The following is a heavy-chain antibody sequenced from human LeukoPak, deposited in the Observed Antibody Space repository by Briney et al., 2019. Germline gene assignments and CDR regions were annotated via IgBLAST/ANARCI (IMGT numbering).Heavy chain of an antibody. CDR3: ASSRLRGYFDY. J-gene: IGHJ4*02. Sequence: SETLSLTCTVSGGSISCGDYYWSWIRQPPGKGLEWIGYIYYSGSTNYNPSLKSRVTISVDTSKNQFSLKLSSVTAADTAVYYCASSRLRGYFDYWGQGTLVTVSS. V-gene: IGHV4-61*08. CDR1: GGSISCGDYY. CDR2: IYYSGST. D-gene: IGHD5-12*01.